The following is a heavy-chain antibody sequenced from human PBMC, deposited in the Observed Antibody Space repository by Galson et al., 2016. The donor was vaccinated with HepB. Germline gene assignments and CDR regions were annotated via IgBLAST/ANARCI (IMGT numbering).Heavy chain of an antibody. J-gene: IGHJ6*04. V-gene: IGHV3-30*03. CDR1: GFTVNNYG. D-gene: IGHD2-2*01. CDR3: ARDRCTSTSCPLGMDV. CDR2: ISYDGSTK. Sequence: LSLGCAASGFTVNNYGMHWVRLDPGKGREWTSLISYDGSTKYYAESVKGRFSTSSDNSKNPRSLQMNSLRVEDTAVYYCARDRCTSTSCPLGMDVWGTGTTVTVSS.